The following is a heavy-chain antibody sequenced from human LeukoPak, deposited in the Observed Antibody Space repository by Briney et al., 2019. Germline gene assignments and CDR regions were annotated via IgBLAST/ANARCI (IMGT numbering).Heavy chain of an antibody. CDR2: IYSSGRT. CDR3: VRDVDTFFDY. Sequence: PSQTLSLTCTVSGGSISSGSYYWSWIRQPAGKGLEWIGRIYSSGRTNYNPSLKSQVTMSLDTSKNQFSLKLSSVTAADTAVYYCVRDVDTFFDYWGQGTLVTVSS. CDR1: GGSISSGSYY. D-gene: IGHD5-18*01. J-gene: IGHJ4*02. V-gene: IGHV4-61*02.